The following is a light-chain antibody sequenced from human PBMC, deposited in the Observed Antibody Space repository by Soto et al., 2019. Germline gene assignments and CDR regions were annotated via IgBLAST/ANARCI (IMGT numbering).Light chain of an antibody. V-gene: IGLV2-14*01. J-gene: IGLJ1*01. CDR3: CSYTSSSISYV. Sequence: QSALTQPASVSGSPGQSITISCTGTSSDVGGYNYVSWYQQHPGKAPKLMIYDVSNRPSGVSNRFSGSKSGNTASLTISGLQAQDEADYYCCSYTSSSISYVFGTGTRSPS. CDR2: DVS. CDR1: SSDVGGYNY.